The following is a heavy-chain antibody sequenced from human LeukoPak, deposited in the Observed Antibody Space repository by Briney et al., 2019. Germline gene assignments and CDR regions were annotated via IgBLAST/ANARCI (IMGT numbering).Heavy chain of an antibody. J-gene: IGHJ6*02. V-gene: IGHV4-59*01. Sequence: PSETLSLTCTVSGGSISSYYWSWIRQPPGKGLEWIGYIYYSGSTNYNPSLKSRVTISVDTSKNQFSLKLSSVTAADTAVYYCARDSGLPILNYYDSSFLRLGHHYYYGMDVWGQGTTVTVSS. CDR3: ARDSGLPILNYYDSSFLRLGHHYYYGMDV. D-gene: IGHD3-22*01. CDR2: IYYSGST. CDR1: GGSISSYY.